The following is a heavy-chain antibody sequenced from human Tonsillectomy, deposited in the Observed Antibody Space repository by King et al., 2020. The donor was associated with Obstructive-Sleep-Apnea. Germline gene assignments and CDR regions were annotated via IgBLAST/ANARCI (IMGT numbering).Heavy chain of an antibody. Sequence: LQLQESGPGLVKPSQTLSLTCTVSGGSIRSGGYYWSWIRQHPGKGLEWIGYIFNSGSTYYNPSLKSRVTISVDTSQNQFSLRLNSLTAADTAVYYCARKSRYDPAYFDYWGQGTLVTVSS. D-gene: IGHD5-12*01. V-gene: IGHV4-31*03. J-gene: IGHJ4*02. CDR2: IFNSGST. CDR1: GGSIRSGGYY. CDR3: ARKSRYDPAYFDY.